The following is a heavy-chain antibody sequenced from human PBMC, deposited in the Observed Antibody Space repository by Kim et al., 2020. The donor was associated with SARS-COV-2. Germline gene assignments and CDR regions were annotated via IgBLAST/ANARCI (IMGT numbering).Heavy chain of an antibody. D-gene: IGHD1-26*01. J-gene: IGHJ4*02. V-gene: IGHV3-23*01. Sequence: ANSVKGRFTISRDNSKNTLYLKMNRLRAEDTAVYYCAKKFGSGTYSLPLDYRGQGTLVTVSS. CDR3: AKKFGSGTYSLPLDY.